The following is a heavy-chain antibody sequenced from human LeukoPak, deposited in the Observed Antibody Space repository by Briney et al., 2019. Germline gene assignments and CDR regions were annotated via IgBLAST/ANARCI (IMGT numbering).Heavy chain of an antibody. D-gene: IGHD4-11*01. V-gene: IGHV4-30-4*08. CDR3: ARDRTTVTRGTFDY. J-gene: IGHJ4*02. Sequence: PSETLSLTCTVSGGSISSSLYYWSWIRQPPGKGLEWIGYIYYSGSTYYNPSLKSRVTISVDTSKNQFSLKLSSVTAADTAVYYCARDRTTVTRGTFDYWGQGTLVTVSS. CDR2: IYYSGST. CDR1: GGSISSSLYY.